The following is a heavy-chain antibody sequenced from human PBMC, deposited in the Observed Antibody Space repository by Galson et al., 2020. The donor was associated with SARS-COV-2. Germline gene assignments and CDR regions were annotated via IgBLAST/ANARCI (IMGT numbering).Heavy chain of an antibody. CDR2: IWYDGSNK. J-gene: IGHJ6*02. CDR3: ARDLGVFRASEEDVDV. V-gene: IGHV3-33*01. Sequence: GGSLRLSCAASGFTFSSYGMHWVRQAPGKGLEWVAVIWYDGSNKYYADSVKGRFTISRDNSKNTLYLQMNSLRAEDTAVYYCARDLGVFRASEEDVDVWGQGTTVTVSS. CDR1: GFTFSSYG. D-gene: IGHD2-21*01.